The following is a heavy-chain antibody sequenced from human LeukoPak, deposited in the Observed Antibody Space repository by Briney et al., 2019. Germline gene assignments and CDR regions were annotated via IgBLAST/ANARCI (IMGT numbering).Heavy chain of an antibody. CDR3: ASHSIAARPHY. D-gene: IGHD6-6*01. CDR1: VGSISSSSYY. CDR2: IYYSGST. J-gene: IGHJ4*02. Sequence: SETLSLTCTVSVGSISSSSYYWGWIRQPPGKGLEWIGSIYYSGSTYYNPSLKGRVTISGDTSKNQFSLKLSSLIAADTAIYYCASHSIAARPHYWGQGTLLSVPS. V-gene: IGHV4-39*01.